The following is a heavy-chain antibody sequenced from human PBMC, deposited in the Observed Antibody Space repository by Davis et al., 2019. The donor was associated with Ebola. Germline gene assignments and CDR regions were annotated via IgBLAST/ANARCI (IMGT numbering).Heavy chain of an antibody. CDR1: GGTFSSYA. V-gene: IGHV1-69*05. J-gene: IGHJ4*02. CDR2: IIPIFGTA. CDR3: ATFGKHGDYDSGFDY. Sequence: SVKVSCKASGGTFSSYAISWVRQAPGQGLEWMGGIIPIFGTANYAQKFQGRVTMTRDTSISTAYMELSRLRSEDTAVYYCATFGKHGDYDSGFDYWGQGTLVTVSS. D-gene: IGHD4-17*01.